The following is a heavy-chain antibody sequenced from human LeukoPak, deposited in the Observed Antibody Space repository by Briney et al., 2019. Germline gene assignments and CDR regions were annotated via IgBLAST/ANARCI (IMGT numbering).Heavy chain of an antibody. CDR3: ARGETWWEQRRYFDF. D-gene: IGHD1-26*01. CDR2: INPNSDGT. CDR1: GYTFTGYY. J-gene: IGHJ4*02. V-gene: IGHV1-2*02. Sequence: ASVKVSCKASGYTFTGYYIHWVRQAPGQGLEWMGWINPNSDGTDYAQKFKGRVTMTSDASINTAYMELSRLTSDDTAMYYCARGETWWEQRRYFDFWGQGTLATVSS.